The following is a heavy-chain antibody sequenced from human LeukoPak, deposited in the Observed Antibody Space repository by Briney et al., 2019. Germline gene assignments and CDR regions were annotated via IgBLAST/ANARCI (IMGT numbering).Heavy chain of an antibody. CDR1: GGSFSGYY. CDR3: ARGGYVTMVRGAAYGMDV. CDR2: SNHSGST. D-gene: IGHD3-10*01. J-gene: IGHJ6*04. V-gene: IGHV4-34*01. Sequence: SETLSLTCAVYGGSFSGYYWSWIRQPPGKGLEWIGESNHSGSTNYNPSLKSRVTISVDTSKTQFSLKLSSVNAPDTAVYYCARGGYVTMVRGAAYGMDVWGKGTTVTVSS.